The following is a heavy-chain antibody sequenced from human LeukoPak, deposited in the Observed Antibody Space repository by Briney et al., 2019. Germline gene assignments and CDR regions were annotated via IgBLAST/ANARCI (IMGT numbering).Heavy chain of an antibody. CDR3: AKGRGYCSGGSCYYYYYMDV. CDR1: GFTFSTYA. V-gene: IGHV3-23*01. CDR2: ISGSGGST. D-gene: IGHD2-15*01. J-gene: IGHJ6*03. Sequence: GGSLRLSCAASGFTFSTYAMSWVRQAPGKGLEWVSAISGSGGSTYYADSVKGRFTISRDNSKNTLYLQMNSLRAEDTAVYYCAKGRGYCSGGSCYYYYYMDVWGKGTTVTVSS.